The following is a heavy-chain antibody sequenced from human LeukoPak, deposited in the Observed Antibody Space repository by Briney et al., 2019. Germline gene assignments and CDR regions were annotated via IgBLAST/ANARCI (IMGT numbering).Heavy chain of an antibody. CDR2: IKSDGSSI. CDR3: TRDLDYGGRSNFDH. V-gene: IGHV3-74*03. J-gene: IGHJ4*02. CDR1: GFTFSTYW. Sequence: GGSLRLSCAASGFTFSTYWMHWVRHSPGKGLVWVSRIKSDGSSIMYADSVRGRFTISRDNAKNTLYLQMNSLRAEDTAVYYCTRDLDYGGRSNFDHWGQGTLVTVSS. D-gene: IGHD4-23*01.